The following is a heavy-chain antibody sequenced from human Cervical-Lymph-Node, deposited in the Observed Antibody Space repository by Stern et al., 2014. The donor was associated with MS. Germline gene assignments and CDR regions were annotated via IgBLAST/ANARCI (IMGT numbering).Heavy chain of an antibody. Sequence: ESGPTLLKPTQTLTLTCTLSGLSVSTDGVGVGWIRQPPGKALEWLTIIYWDDDNRYNPSLKSRLTITKDTAKNQVVVTMTNMDPVDTGTYYCAHSLRRRNCSGGRCYYFDYWGQGTLVTVSS. V-gene: IGHV2-5*02. CDR2: IYWDDDN. CDR3: AHSLRRRNCSGGRCYYFDY. J-gene: IGHJ4*02. D-gene: IGHD2-15*01. CDR1: GLSVSTDGVG.